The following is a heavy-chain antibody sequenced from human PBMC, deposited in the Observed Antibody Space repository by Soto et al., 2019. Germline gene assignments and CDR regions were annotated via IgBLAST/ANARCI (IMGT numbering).Heavy chain of an antibody. Sequence: SVTLSLTCTVSGGSLISSSYYWGWIRQPPGKGLEWIGSIYYSGSTNYNPSLKSRVTISVDTSKNQFSLRLSSVTAADTAVYYCARHPTVTEYYFDYWGQGTLVTVSS. CDR3: ARHPTVTEYYFDY. V-gene: IGHV4-39*01. D-gene: IGHD4-17*01. CDR2: IYYSGST. J-gene: IGHJ4*02. CDR1: GGSLISSSYY.